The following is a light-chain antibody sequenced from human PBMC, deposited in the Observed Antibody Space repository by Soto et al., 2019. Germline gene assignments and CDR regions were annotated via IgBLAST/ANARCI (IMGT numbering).Light chain of an antibody. V-gene: IGLV2-14*01. CDR3: SSYTCSSTRYV. J-gene: IGLJ1*01. CDR2: DVS. CDR1: SSDVGGYNY. Sequence: QSMLTQPASVSGSPGQSITISCTGTSSDVGGYNYVSWYQQHPGKAPKLMIYDVSNRPSGVSNRFSGSKSGNTASLTISGLQAEDEADYYCSSYTCSSTRYVFGTGT.